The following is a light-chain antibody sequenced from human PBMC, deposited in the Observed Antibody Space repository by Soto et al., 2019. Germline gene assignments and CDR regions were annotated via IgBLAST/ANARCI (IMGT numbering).Light chain of an antibody. J-gene: IGKJ2*01. CDR1: QGDSTNY. CDR2: GAS. Sequence: EIVLTQSPGTLSLSPGERATLSCTASQGDSTNYIAWYQQKPGQAPRLLIKGASSRATGIPDRFSGSGSGTDFTLTISRLEPEDSALYYCQQYGVSPYTFGQGTTLEIK. CDR3: QQYGVSPYT. V-gene: IGKV3-20*01.